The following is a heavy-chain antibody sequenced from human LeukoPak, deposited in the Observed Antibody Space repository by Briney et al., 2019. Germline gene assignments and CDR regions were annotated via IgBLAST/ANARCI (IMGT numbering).Heavy chain of an antibody. Sequence: KPSETLSLTCTVSGGSISNSNYFWSWIRQPPGKGLEWIGEINHSGSTNYNPSLKSRVTISVDTSKNQFSLKLSSVTAADTAVYYCARGPYYYGSGSYYLAWGQGTLVTVSS. CDR1: GGSISNSNYF. CDR2: INHSGST. V-gene: IGHV4-39*07. D-gene: IGHD3-10*01. CDR3: ARGPYYYGSGSYYLA. J-gene: IGHJ5*02.